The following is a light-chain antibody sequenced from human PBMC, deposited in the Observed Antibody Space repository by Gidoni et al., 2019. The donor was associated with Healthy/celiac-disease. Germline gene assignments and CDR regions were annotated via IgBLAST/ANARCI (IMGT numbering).Light chain of an antibody. Sequence: DIHVTQVPSSLSAYVGDRVTITCRGSQGISHYFAWFQPKPGTAPKSLIYAASMLHSGVTSKFSGSGSGTDFTLTISRLQAEDFATYYCQQYNSYPLTFGGGTKVEIK. V-gene: IGKV1-16*02. J-gene: IGKJ4*01. CDR1: QGISHY. CDR3: QQYNSYPLT. CDR2: AAS.